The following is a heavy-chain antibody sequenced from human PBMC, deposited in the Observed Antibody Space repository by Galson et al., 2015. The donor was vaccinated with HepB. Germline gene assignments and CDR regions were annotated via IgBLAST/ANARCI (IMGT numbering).Heavy chain of an antibody. V-gene: IGHV4-4*07. J-gene: IGHJ6*02. D-gene: IGHD4-17*01. CDR3: ARHVGPSGDRYYYGMDV. CDR1: GGSISSYY. Sequence: ETLSLTCTVSGGSISSYYWSWIRQPAGKGLEWIGRIYTSGSTTYNPSLKSRVTISVDTSKNQFSLRLSSVTAADTAVYYCARHVGPSGDRYYYGMDVWGQGTTVTGSS. CDR2: IYTSGST.